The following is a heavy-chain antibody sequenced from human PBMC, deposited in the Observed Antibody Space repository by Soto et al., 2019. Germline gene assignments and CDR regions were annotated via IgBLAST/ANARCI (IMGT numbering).Heavy chain of an antibody. V-gene: IGHV3-9*01. D-gene: IGHD3-16*02. J-gene: IGHJ4*02. CDR1: GFTFDDYA. Sequence: EVQLVESGGGLVQPGRSLRLSCAASGFTFDDYAMHWVRQAPGKGLEWVSGIIWNSGSIGYADSVKGRFTISRDNAKNSLYLQMNSLRAEDTALYYCAKDIVMDGGYDYWGQGTLVTVSS. CDR3: AKDIVMDGGYDY. CDR2: IIWNSGSI.